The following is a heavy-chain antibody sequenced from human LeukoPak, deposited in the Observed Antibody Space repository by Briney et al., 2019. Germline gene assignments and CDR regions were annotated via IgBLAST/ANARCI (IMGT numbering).Heavy chain of an antibody. CDR1: GFTFNNYA. CDR3: AREHCSGGSCYGGEWYFDY. CDR2: IYSGGST. Sequence: GGSLRLSCAASGFTFNNYAMSWVRQAPGKGLEWVSVIYSGGSTYYADSVKGRFTISRDNSKNTLYLQMNSLRAEDTAVYYCAREHCSGGSCYGGEWYFDYWGQGTLVTVSS. J-gene: IGHJ4*02. D-gene: IGHD2-15*01. V-gene: IGHV3-66*01.